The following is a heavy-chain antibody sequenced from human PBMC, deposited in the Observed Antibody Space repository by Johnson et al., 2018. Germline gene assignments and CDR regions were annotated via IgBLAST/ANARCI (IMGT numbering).Heavy chain of an antibody. CDR2: ISWNSGSI. CDR1: GFTFDDYA. V-gene: IGHV3-9*01. CDR3: AKAPVGGGGEGAEYFQH. D-gene: IGHD3-16*01. Sequence: VQLVESGGGLVQPGRSLRLSCAASGFTFDDYAMHWVRQAPGKGLEWVSGISWNSGSIGYADSVEGRFTISRDNAKNSLYLQMNSLRPEDTALYYCAKAPVGGGGEGAEYFQHWGQGTLVTVSS. J-gene: IGHJ1*01.